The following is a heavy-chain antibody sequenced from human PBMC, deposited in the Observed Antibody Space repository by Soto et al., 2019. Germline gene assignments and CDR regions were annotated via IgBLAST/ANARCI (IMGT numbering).Heavy chain of an antibody. D-gene: IGHD3-22*01. CDR2: IRSKANSYAT. Sequence: GGSLRLSCAASGFTFSGSAMHWVRQASGKGLEWVGRIRSKANSYATAYAASVKGRFTISRDDSKNTAYLQMNSLKTEDTAVYYCNRRSQDDSSGYFGYWGQGALVTVSS. CDR3: NRRSQDDSSGYFGY. V-gene: IGHV3-73*01. CDR1: GFTFSGSA. J-gene: IGHJ4*02.